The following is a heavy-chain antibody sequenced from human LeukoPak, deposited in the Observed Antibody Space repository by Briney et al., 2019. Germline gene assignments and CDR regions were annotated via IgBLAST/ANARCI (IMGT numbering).Heavy chain of an antibody. Sequence: ASVKVSCKASGYTFTGYFMHWVQQAPGQGLEWMGWINPNSGGTNYAQKFQGRVTMTRDTSISTAYMELSRLTSDDTAVYYCATTRRSYTWGLFDFWGQGTLVTVSS. V-gene: IGHV1-2*02. CDR2: INPNSGGT. D-gene: IGHD2-2*02. J-gene: IGHJ4*02. CDR1: GYTFTGYF. CDR3: ATTRRSYTWGLFDF.